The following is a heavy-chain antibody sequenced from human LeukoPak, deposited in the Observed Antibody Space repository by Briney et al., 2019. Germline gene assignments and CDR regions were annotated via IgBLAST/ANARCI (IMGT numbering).Heavy chain of an antibody. CDR2: INHSGST. CDR3: ARGGAARLHFQN. Sequence: SETLSLTCAVYGGSFSGYYWSWVRQPPGKGLEWVGEINHSGSTNYNPSLKSRVTISVDTSKNQFSLNLNSVTAADTAVYYCARGGAARLHFQNWGQGTLVTVSS. CDR1: GGSFSGYY. V-gene: IGHV4-34*01. D-gene: IGHD6-6*01. J-gene: IGHJ1*01.